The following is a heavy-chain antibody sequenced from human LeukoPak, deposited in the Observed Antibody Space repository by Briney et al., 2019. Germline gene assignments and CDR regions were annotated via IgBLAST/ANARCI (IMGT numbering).Heavy chain of an antibody. J-gene: IGHJ4*02. Sequence: GGSLRLSCAASGFTFSSYSMNWVRQAPGKGLEWVSSISSSSCILYEDSVKGRFTISTGNAKNSLFLQLNSLRAEDTAVYYCARQGPDGDYSHWGQGTMVTVSS. D-gene: IGHD4-17*01. V-gene: IGHV3-21*01. CDR1: GFTFSSYS. CDR3: ARQGPDGDYSH. CDR2: ISSSSCI.